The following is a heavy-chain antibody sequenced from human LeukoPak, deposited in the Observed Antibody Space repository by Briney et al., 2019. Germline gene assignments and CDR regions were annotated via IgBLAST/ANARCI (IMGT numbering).Heavy chain of an antibody. J-gene: IGHJ4*02. CDR1: GYTFTSYG. CDR3: ARDRDPIGYCSGGSCFGLDY. V-gene: IGHV1-18*01. CDR2: ISAYNGNT. D-gene: IGHD2-15*01. Sequence: GASVKVSCKASGYTFTSYGISWVRQAPGQGLEWMGWISAYNGNTNYGQKLQGRVTMTTGTSTSTAYMELRSLRSDDTAVYYCARDRDPIGYCSGGSCFGLDYWGQGTLVTVSS.